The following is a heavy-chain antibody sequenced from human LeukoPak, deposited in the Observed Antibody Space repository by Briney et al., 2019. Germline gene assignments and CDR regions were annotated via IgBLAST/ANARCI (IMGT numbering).Heavy chain of an antibody. CDR3: ARSRQQWLYDY. J-gene: IGHJ4*02. CDR1: GGSISSYY. D-gene: IGHD6-19*01. Sequence: SETLSLTCTVSGGSISSYYWSWIRQPPGKGLEWIGYIYYSGSTNYNPSLKSRVTISVDTSKNQFSLKLSSVTAADTAVYYCARSRQQWLYDYWGQGTLVTVSS. CDR2: IYYSGST. V-gene: IGHV4-59*01.